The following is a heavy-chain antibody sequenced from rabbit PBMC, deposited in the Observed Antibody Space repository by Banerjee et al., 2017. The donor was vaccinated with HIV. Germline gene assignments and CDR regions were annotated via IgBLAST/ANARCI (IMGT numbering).Heavy chain of an antibody. Sequence: QEQLEESGGDLVKPEGSLTLTCTASGFSFSSKYYMCWVRQAPGKGLEWIACIYAGSSGSTYYASWAKGRFTISKTSSTTVTLQMTSLTAADTATYFCARDLAGVIGWNFDLWGPGTLVTVS. CDR3: ARDLAGVIGWNFDL. CDR1: GFSFSSKYY. CDR2: IYAGSSGST. V-gene: IGHV1S45*01. D-gene: IGHD4-1*01. J-gene: IGHJ4*01.